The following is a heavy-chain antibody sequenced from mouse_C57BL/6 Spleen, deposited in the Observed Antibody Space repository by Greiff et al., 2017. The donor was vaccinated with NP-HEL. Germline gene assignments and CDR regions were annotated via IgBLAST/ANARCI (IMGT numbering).Heavy chain of an antibody. CDR2: ISNGGGST. Sequence: DVKLVESGGGLVQPGGSLKLSCAASGFTFSDYYMYWVRQTPKKRLEWVAYISNGGGSTYYPDTVKGRFTISRDNAKNTLYLQMSCLKSEDTAMYYCARHGGLGFAYWGQGTLVTVSA. CDR1: GFTFSDYY. J-gene: IGHJ3*01. V-gene: IGHV5-12*01. D-gene: IGHD3-3*01. CDR3: ARHGGLGFAY.